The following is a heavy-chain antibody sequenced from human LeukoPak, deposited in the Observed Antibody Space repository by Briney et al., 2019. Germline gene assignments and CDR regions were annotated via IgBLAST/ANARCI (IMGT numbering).Heavy chain of an antibody. CDR3: ARDRYSGYDLGY. D-gene: IGHD5-12*01. CDR2: INPNSGGT. J-gene: IGHJ4*02. Sequence: ASVKVSCKASGYTFTGYYLHWVRQAPGQGLEWMGWINPNSGGTKYAQNSQGRVTMTRDTSISTAYMELSRLISDDTAVYYCARDRYSGYDLGYWGQGTLVTVSS. CDR1: GYTFTGYY. V-gene: IGHV1-2*02.